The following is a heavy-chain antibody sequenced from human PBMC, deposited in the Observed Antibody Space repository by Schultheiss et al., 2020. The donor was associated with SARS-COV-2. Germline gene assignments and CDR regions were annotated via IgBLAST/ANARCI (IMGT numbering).Heavy chain of an antibody. Sequence: SVKVSCKASGGTFSSYAISWVRQAPGQGLEWMGGIIPIFGTANYAQKFQGRVTITADESTSTAYMELSSLRSEDTAVYYCANIYYDSSEGAFDIWGQGTTVTVSS. CDR2: IIPIFGTA. CDR3: ANIYYDSSEGAFDI. D-gene: IGHD3-22*01. J-gene: IGHJ3*02. CDR1: GGTFSSYA. V-gene: IGHV1-69*13.